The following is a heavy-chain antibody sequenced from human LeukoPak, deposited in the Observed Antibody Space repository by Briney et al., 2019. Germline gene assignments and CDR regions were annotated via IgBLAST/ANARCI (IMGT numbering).Heavy chain of an antibody. CDR1: GGSISSSSYY. J-gene: IGHJ3*01. Sequence: SETLSLTCTVSGGSISSSSYYWGWIRQPPGKGLEWIGSIYYSGSTYYNPSLKSRVTISVDTSKNQFSLKLSSVTAADTAVYYCGSGYSYGYDYWGQGTMVTVSS. D-gene: IGHD5-18*01. CDR3: GSGYSYGYDY. CDR2: IYYSGST. V-gene: IGHV4-39*07.